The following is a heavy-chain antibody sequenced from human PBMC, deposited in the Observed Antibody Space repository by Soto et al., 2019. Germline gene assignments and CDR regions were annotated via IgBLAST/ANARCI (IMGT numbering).Heavy chain of an antibody. CDR2: IRQDGSEK. D-gene: IGHD3-22*01. V-gene: IGHV3-7*03. CDR1: GFTFDSFW. Sequence: GGSLRLSCAASGFTFDSFWMTWVRQAPGEGLEWVANIRQDGSEKYYVDSVKGRFTISRDNAKNSPYLQMNSLRAEDTAMYYCVRAPHYYYSSGFYYFDAFDIWGQGTIVTVSS. J-gene: IGHJ3*02. CDR3: VRAPHYYYSSGFYYFDAFDI.